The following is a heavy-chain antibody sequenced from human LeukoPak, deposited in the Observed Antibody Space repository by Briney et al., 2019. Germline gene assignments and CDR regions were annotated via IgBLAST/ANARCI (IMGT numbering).Heavy chain of an antibody. CDR3: TRDTTFEC. CDR2: ISSGSTVI. Sequence: SGRSLRLSCAASGFSVNTYSMNWVRHPPGRGLEWVSYISSGSTVIYYADSVKGRFTTSRDNAKNSLFLQMNSLKAEDTAVYYCTRDTTFECWGQGNLVTVSS. D-gene: IGHD1-1*01. V-gene: IGHV3-48*01. CDR1: GFSVNTYS. J-gene: IGHJ4*02.